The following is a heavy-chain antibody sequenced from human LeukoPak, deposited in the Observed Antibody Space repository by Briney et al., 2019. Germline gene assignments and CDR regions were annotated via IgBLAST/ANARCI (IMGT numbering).Heavy chain of an antibody. D-gene: IGHD2-2*01. CDR1: GFTFSSYG. V-gene: IGHV3-33*01. CDR2: IWYDGSNK. J-gene: IGHJ6*02. CDR3: ARDHIVVVPAPDYYYYGMDV. Sequence: PGGSLRLSCAASGFTFSSYGMHWVRQAPGKGLEWVAVIWYDGSNKYYADSVKGRFTISRDNSKNTLYLQMNSLRAEDTAVYYCARDHIVVVPAPDYYYYGMDVWAKGPRSPSP.